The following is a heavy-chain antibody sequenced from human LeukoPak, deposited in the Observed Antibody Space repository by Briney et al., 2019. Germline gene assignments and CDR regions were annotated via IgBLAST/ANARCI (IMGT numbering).Heavy chain of an antibody. CDR3: ARDPYMGYTGFGTFDI. CDR1: GFTFSSYE. Sequence: GGSLRLSCAASGFTFSSYEMNWVRQAPGKGLEWVSYISSSGSTIYYADSVKGRFTISRDNAKNSLYPQMNSLRAEDTAVYYCARDPYMGYTGFGTFDIWGQGTMVTVSS. D-gene: IGHD5-24*01. CDR2: ISSSGSTI. V-gene: IGHV3-48*03. J-gene: IGHJ3*02.